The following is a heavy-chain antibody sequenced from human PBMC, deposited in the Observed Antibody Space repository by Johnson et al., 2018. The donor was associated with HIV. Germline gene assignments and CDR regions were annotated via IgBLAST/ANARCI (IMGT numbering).Heavy chain of an antibody. J-gene: IGHJ3*02. CDR3: ARDPSWNACDI. CDR1: GFTFSDYY. V-gene: IGHV3-11*04. CDR2: ISSSGSTI. Sequence: QVQLVESGGGVVQPGGSLRLSCAASGFTFSDYYMSWIRQAPGKGLEWVSYISSSGSTIYYADSVKGRFTISRDNAKHTLYLQMNSLRTEDTAVYYCARDPSWNACDIWGQGTMVTVSS. D-gene: IGHD2-2*01.